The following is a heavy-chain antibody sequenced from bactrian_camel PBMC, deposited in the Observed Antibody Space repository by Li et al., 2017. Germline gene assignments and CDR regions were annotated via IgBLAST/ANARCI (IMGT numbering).Heavy chain of an antibody. D-gene: IGHD2*01. V-gene: IGHV3S1*01. CDR2: IYSGGGHT. CDR1: GLLDSYYC. CDR3: AAGRTSTLVPVRYSY. Sequence: QVQLVESGGGSVQTGGSLRLSCVVSGLLDSYYCMGWFRQAEGVAAIYSGGGHTYYADSVKGRFTISQDNTKNTVYLQMNSLKFEDTAMYYCAAGRTSTLVPVRYSYWGQGTQVTVS. J-gene: IGHJ4*01.